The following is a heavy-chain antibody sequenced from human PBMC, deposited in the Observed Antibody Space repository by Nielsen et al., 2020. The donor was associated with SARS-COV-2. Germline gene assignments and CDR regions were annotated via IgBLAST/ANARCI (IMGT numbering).Heavy chain of an antibody. CDR1: GFTFSSYA. CDR3: ARDPIIAVAGTEVYYYYGMDV. D-gene: IGHD6-19*01. Sequence: GGSLRLSCAASGFTFSSYAMHWVRQAPGKGLEWVAVISYDGSNKYYADSVKGRFTISRDNSKNTLYLQMNSLRAEDTAVYYCARDPIIAVAGTEVYYYYGMDVWGQGTTVTVSS. J-gene: IGHJ6*02. V-gene: IGHV3-30-3*01. CDR2: ISYDGSNK.